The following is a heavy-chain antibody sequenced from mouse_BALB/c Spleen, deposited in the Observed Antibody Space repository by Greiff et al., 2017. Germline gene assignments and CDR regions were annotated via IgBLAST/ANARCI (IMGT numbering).Heavy chain of an antibody. D-gene: IGHD1-2*01. CDR2: ISSGGGST. V-gene: IGHV5-12-1*01. CDR1: GFAFSSYD. Sequence: EVKVVESGGGLVKPGGSLKLSCPASGFAFSSYDMSWVRQTPEKRLEWVAYISSGGGSTYYPDTVKGRFTISRDNAKNTLYLQMSSLKSEDTAMYYCARHSSLLGSYYFDYWGQGTTLTVSS. CDR3: ARHSSLLGSYYFDY. J-gene: IGHJ2*01.